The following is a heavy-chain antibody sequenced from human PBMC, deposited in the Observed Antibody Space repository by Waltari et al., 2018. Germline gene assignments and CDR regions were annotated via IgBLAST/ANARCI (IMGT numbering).Heavy chain of an antibody. CDR3: ASMGSYRGSAAFDY. Sequence: QVQLVQSGAEVKKPGSSVKVSCKASGGTFSSYAISWVRQAPGQGLEWMGRISPILGTANYAQKFQGRVTITADKSTSTAYMELSSLRSEDTAVYYCASMGSYRGSAAFDYWGQGTLVTVSS. CDR2: ISPILGTA. J-gene: IGHJ4*02. V-gene: IGHV1-69*08. D-gene: IGHD3-16*02. CDR1: GGTFSSYA.